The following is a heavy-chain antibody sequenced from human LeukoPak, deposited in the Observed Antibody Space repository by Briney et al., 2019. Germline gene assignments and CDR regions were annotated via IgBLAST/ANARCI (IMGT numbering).Heavy chain of an antibody. CDR2: IKQDGSEK. Sequence: GGSLRLSCAASGFTFSSYGMSWVRKAPGKGLEGVANIKQDGSEKYYVDSVKGRFTISTDNAKNSLYLQMNSLRAEDTAVYYCARDRQTYGSGRKGYWGQGTLVTVSS. D-gene: IGHD3-10*01. J-gene: IGHJ4*02. V-gene: IGHV3-7*01. CDR1: GFTFSSYG. CDR3: ARDRQTYGSGRKGY.